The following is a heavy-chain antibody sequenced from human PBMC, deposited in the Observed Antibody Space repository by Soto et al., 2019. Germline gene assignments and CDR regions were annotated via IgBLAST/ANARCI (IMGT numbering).Heavy chain of an antibody. V-gene: IGHV4-59*11. CDR2: IHYSGNY. CDR3: ARETIEEAGPLGRSGYYYGLDV. Sequence: SETLSLTCAVSGDSITSHHWSWVRQSPGKGLEFIGWIHYSGNYIYNPSLRGRIRISLDTSRSQFSLMLTSVTAADTAVYYCARETIEEAGPLGRSGYYYGLDVLVQGTTVT. CDR1: GDSITSHH. J-gene: IGHJ6*01. D-gene: IGHD6-19*01.